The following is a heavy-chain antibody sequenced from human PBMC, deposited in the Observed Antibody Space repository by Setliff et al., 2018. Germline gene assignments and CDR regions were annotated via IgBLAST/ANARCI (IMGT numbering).Heavy chain of an antibody. CDR3: TSPRYGCGWSHDY. V-gene: IGHV3-49*04. CDR2: IRSKAYGGTT. CDR1: GFTFGDYA. J-gene: IGHJ4*02. Sequence: GGSLRLSCTASGFTFGDYAMTWVRQAPGKGLEWVGFIRSKAYGGTTEYAASVKGRFTISRDDSKSIAYLQMNSLKTEDTAMYYCTSPRYGCGWSHDYWGQGTLVTVSS. D-gene: IGHD6-19*01.